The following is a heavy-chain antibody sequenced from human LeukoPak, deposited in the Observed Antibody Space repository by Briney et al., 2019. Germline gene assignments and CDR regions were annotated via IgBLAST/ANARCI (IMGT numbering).Heavy chain of an antibody. CDR2: INASGGST. Sequence: AASVKVSCKASGYTFTRYYMHWVRQAPGQGLEWMGIINASGGSTGYAQKLQGRVTMTRDTPTSTVYMELSSLRSEDTAVYYCARGRGYSGYDPWYFDLWGRGTLVTVSS. CDR3: ARGRGYSGYDPWYFDL. D-gene: IGHD5-12*01. J-gene: IGHJ2*01. CDR1: GYTFTRYY. V-gene: IGHV1-46*01.